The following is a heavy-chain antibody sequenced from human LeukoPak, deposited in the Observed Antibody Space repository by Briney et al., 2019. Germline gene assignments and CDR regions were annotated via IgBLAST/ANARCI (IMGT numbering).Heavy chain of an antibody. CDR2: INPNSGGT. V-gene: IGHV1-2*02. D-gene: IGHD3-10*01. J-gene: IGHJ4*02. CDR3: ARTGSGSYYNPPNLDY. Sequence: GASVKVSCKASGYTFTGYYMHWVRQAPGQGLEWMGWINPNSGGTNYAQKFQGRVTMTRDTSISTAYMELSRLRSDDTAVYYCARTGSGSYYNPPNLDYWGQGTLVTVSS. CDR1: GYTFTGYY.